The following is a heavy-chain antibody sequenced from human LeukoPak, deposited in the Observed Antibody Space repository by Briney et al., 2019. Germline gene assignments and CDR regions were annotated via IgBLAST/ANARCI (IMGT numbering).Heavy chain of an antibody. D-gene: IGHD3-22*01. CDR1: GYTFIDYG. CDR3: ARDCDRSGYYCY. CDR2: ISIYNGNT. Sequence: GASVKVSCKASGYTFIDYGISGVRQAPGQGGEWMGWISIYNGNTNYAQTLQGRVAMTTEPSTSTAYMELRSLRSDDTAVYYCARDCDRSGYYCYWGQGTLVTVSS. J-gene: IGHJ4*02. V-gene: IGHV1-18*01.